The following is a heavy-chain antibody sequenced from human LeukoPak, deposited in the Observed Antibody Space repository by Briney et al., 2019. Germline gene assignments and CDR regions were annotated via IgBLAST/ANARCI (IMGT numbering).Heavy chain of an antibody. CDR1: GFTFSSYA. CDR2: INHSGST. J-gene: IGHJ4*02. D-gene: IGHD5-18*01. CDR3: ARDPYSYGYHFDY. Sequence: GSLRLSCAASGFTFSSYAMSWIRQPPGKGLEWIGEINHSGSTNYNPSLKSRVTISVDTSKNQFSLKPSSVTAADTAVYYCARDPYSYGYHFDYWGQGTLVTVSS. V-gene: IGHV4-34*01.